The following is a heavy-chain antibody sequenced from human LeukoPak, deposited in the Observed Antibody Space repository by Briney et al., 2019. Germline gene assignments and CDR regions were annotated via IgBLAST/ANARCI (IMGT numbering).Heavy chain of an antibody. V-gene: IGHV3-23*01. CDR3: AKESSGGWYFDY. CDR2: IPASGGST. CDR1: GFTFSSNV. D-gene: IGHD6-19*01. J-gene: IGHJ4*02. Sequence: GGSLRLSCAASGFTFSSNVMIWVRQALGKGLEWVSSIPASGGSTYYADSVKGRFTISRDNSKNSLYLQMNSLRAEDTAVYYCAKESSGGWYFDYWGQGTLVTVSS.